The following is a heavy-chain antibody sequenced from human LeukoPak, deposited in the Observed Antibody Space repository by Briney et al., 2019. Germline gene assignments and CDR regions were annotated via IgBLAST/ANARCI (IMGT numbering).Heavy chain of an antibody. D-gene: IGHD3-10*01. CDR1: GFTFSTSG. J-gene: IGHJ4*02. Sequence: GRSLRLSCAASGFTFSTSGMHWVRQAPGKGLEWVAVISFDGTNKYYANSVQGRFTISRDNSKNTLYLQMNSLRAEDTALYYCARDMYDNGWSSFDYWGQGTLVTVSS. CDR3: ARDMYDNGWSSFDY. V-gene: IGHV3-30*03. CDR2: ISFDGTNK.